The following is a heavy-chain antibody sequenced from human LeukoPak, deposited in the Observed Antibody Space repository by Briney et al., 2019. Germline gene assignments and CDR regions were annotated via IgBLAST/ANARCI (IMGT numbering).Heavy chain of an antibody. Sequence: PSETLSLTCTVSGGSISSYYWSWIRQPAGKGLEWIGRIYTSGSTNYNPSLKSRVTMSVDTSKNQFSLKLSSVTAADTAVYYCARRSDYSNYRWFDPWGQGTLVTVSS. CDR1: GGSISSYY. J-gene: IGHJ5*02. CDR3: ARRSDYSNYRWFDP. D-gene: IGHD4-11*01. CDR2: IYTSGST. V-gene: IGHV4-4*07.